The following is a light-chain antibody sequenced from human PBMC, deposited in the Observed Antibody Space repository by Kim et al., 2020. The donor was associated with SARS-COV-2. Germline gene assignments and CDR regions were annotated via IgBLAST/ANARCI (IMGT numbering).Light chain of an antibody. CDR1: SSDVGSYNL. V-gene: IGLV2-23*01. CDR2: EGS. Sequence: PGKSITISCTGTSSDVGSYNLVSWYQQHPGKAPKLMIYEGSKRPSGVSNRFSGSKSGNTASLTISGLQAEDEADYYCCSYAGSSWVFGGGTQLTVL. CDR3: CSYAGSSWV. J-gene: IGLJ3*02.